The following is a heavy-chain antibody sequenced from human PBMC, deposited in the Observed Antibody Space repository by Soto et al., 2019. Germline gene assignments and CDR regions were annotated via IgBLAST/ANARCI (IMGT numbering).Heavy chain of an antibody. J-gene: IGHJ4*02. CDR1: GGSISSGDYY. Sequence: SETLSLTCTVSGGSISSGDYYWSWIRQPPGKGLEWIGYIYYSGSTYYNPSLKSRVTISVDTSKNQFSLKLSSVTAADKAVHYRQRDVKGTNDYWGQGTLVTVSS. CDR3: QRDVKGTNDY. CDR2: IYYSGST. V-gene: IGHV4-30-4*01. D-gene: IGHD3-10*01.